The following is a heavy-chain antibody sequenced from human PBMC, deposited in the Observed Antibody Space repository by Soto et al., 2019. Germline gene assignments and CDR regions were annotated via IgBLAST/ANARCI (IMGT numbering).Heavy chain of an antibody. CDR1: GYTFTNYD. J-gene: IGHJ4*02. V-gene: IGHV1-8*02. CDR2: MNPKSGNT. CDR3: VRVCGEIDY. D-gene: IGHD4-17*01. Sequence: QVQLVQSGAEVKKPGASVKVSCKASGYTFTNYDINWVRQATGQGLEWMGWMNPKSGNTGYAQQFQGRVIMTRSTSISTCYMELSSLRSEDTDVYYCVRVCGEIDYWGPGTLVTVSS.